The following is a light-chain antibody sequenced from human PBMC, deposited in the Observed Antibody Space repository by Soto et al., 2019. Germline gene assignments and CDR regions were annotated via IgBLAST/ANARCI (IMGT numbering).Light chain of an antibody. Sequence: EIVLTQSPGTLSLSPGERATLSCRASQSVSNTYLAWYQHKPGQAPRLLIYGASDRATGIPDRFSGSGSVTDFTLTISSLEPEDFVLSYCQQYGTSPVTFGQGTKLEIK. CDR1: QSVSNTY. CDR2: GAS. J-gene: IGKJ2*01. CDR3: QQYGTSPVT. V-gene: IGKV3-20*01.